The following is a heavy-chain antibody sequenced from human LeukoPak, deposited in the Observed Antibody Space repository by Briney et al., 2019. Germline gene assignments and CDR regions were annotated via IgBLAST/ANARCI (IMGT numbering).Heavy chain of an antibody. Sequence: SVKVSCKASGGTFSSYAISWVRQAPGQGLEWMGRIIPILGIANYAQKFQGRVTITADTSTSTAYMELSSLRSEDTAVYYCARVAGSSYDYWGQGTLVTVSS. CDR2: IIPILGIA. J-gene: IGHJ4*02. D-gene: IGHD3-10*01. CDR3: ARVAGSSYDY. CDR1: GGTFSSYA. V-gene: IGHV1-69*04.